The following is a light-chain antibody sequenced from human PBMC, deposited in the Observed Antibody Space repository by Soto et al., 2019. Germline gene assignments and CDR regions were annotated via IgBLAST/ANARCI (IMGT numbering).Light chain of an antibody. CDR1: SSDVGGYNY. V-gene: IGLV2-14*01. CDR3: SSYTSSSPSNYV. J-gene: IGLJ1*01. Sequence: QSVLTQPASVSGSPGQSITISCTGTSSDVGGYNYVSWYQQHPGKAPKLMIYDVSNRPSGVSNRFSGSKSGNTASLTISGLQAEDEADYYCSSYTSSSPSNYVFGTGTKVTDL. CDR2: DVS.